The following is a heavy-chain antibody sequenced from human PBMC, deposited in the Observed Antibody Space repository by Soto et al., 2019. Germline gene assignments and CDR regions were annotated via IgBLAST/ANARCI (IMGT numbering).Heavy chain of an antibody. Sequence: QVQLVESGGGVVQPGRSLRLSCAASGFTFSSYGMHWFRQAPGKGLEWVALILYDGKKNYYADSVKGRFTISRDNSKNTLYLQMNSLRAEDTAVYYCAKDEVLVEVVARDYYGMDVWGQGTTVTVSS. J-gene: IGHJ6*02. CDR3: AKDEVLVEVVARDYYGMDV. V-gene: IGHV3-30*18. CDR2: ILYDGKKN. CDR1: GFTFSSYG. D-gene: IGHD2-15*01.